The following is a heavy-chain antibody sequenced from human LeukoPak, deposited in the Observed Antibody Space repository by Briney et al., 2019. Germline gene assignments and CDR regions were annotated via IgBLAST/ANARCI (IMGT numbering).Heavy chain of an antibody. Sequence: SETLSLTCAVYGGSFSGYYWSWIRQPPGKGLGWIGEINHSGSTNYNPSLKSRVTISVDTSKNQFSLKLSSVTAADTAVYYCARARYCSGGSCYFDYWGQGTLVTVSS. V-gene: IGHV4-34*01. CDR2: INHSGST. D-gene: IGHD2-15*01. CDR1: GGSFSGYY. J-gene: IGHJ4*02. CDR3: ARARYCSGGSCYFDY.